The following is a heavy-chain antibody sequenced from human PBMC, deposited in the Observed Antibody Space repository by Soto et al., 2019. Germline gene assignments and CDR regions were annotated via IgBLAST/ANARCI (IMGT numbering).Heavy chain of an antibody. D-gene: IGHD2-2*01. Sequence: PGESLKISCKGSGYRFTGYWIGWVRQMPGKGLEWMGIIYPGDSDTRYSPSFQGQVTISADKSISTAYLQWSSLKGSDTAMYYCARQGPLLGYCESTSYHYDYWGQGTLVTVSS. CDR1: GYRFTGYW. V-gene: IGHV5-51*01. J-gene: IGHJ4*02. CDR2: IYPGDSDT. CDR3: ARQGPLLGYCESTSYHYDY.